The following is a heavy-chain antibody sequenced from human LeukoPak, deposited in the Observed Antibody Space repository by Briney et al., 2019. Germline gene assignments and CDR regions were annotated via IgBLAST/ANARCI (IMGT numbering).Heavy chain of an antibody. V-gene: IGHV1-69*13. Sequence: SVKVSCKASGGTFSSYAISWVRQAPGQGLEWMGGIIPIFGTANYAQKFQGRVTITADESTSTAYMELSSLRAEDTAVYYCARELRPRYYFDYWGQGTLVTVSS. J-gene: IGHJ4*02. CDR1: GGTFSSYA. CDR3: ARELRPRYYFDY. CDR2: IIPIFGTA.